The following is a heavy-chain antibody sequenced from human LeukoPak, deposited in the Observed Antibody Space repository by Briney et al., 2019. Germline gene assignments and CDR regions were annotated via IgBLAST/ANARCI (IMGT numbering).Heavy chain of an antibody. J-gene: IGHJ4*02. CDR3: ARARASGRSGFDY. CDR2: ISGSGGST. Sequence: GGSLRLSCAASGFTFSSYAMSWVRPAPGKGLEWVSAISGSGGSTYYADSVKGRFTISRDNAKNSLYLQMNSLRDEDTAVYYCARARASGRSGFDYWGQGTLVTVSS. V-gene: IGHV3-23*01. CDR1: GFTFSSYA. D-gene: IGHD2-15*01.